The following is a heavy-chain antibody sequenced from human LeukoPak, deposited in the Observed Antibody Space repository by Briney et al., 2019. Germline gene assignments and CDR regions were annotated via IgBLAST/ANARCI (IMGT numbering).Heavy chain of an antibody. CDR1: GGSFSGYY. CDR2: INHSGST. J-gene: IGHJ6*03. Sequence: SETLSLTCAVYGGSFSGYYWSWIRQPPGKGLEWIGEINHSGSTNYNPSLKSRVTISVDTSKNQFSLKLSSVTAADTAVYYCARVAVGHHYYYYYMDVWGKGTTVTVSS. D-gene: IGHD6-19*01. V-gene: IGHV4-34*01. CDR3: ARVAVGHHYYYYYMDV.